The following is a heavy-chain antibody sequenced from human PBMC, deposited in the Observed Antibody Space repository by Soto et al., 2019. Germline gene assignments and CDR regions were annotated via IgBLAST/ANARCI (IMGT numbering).Heavy chain of an antibody. CDR1: GYTFTYRY. CDR2: IVVGSGNT. J-gene: IGHJ4*02. Sequence: GASVKVSCKPSGYTFTYRYLQWVRQARGQRLEWIGWIVVGSGNTNYAQKFQERVTITRDMSTSTAYMELSSLRSEDTAVYYCARDFDYWGQGTLVTVSS. V-gene: IGHV1-58*01. CDR3: ARDFDY.